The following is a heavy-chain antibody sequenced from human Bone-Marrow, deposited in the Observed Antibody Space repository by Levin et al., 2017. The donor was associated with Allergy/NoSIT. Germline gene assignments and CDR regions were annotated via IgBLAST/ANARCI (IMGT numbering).Heavy chain of an antibody. Sequence: GGSLRLSCAGSGFTFSNYAMSWVRQAPGKGLEWVSSISSSGGSTFYADSVKGRFTISRDNFKNTLHIQMNSLRVEDTALYFCAKDLEAPADTWWYFQHWGQGTLVTVSS. D-gene: IGHD6-13*01. J-gene: IGHJ1*01. CDR1: GFTFSNYA. CDR3: AKDLEAPADTWWYFQH. CDR2: ISSSGGST. V-gene: IGHV3-23*01.